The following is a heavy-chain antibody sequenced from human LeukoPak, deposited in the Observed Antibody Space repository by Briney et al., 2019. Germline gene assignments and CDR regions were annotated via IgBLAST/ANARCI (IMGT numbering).Heavy chain of an antibody. J-gene: IGHJ6*02. Sequence: ASVKVSCKASGYTFTSYYIHWVRQAPGQGLAWMGVINPSGGSTTYAQNFQGRVTMTTDTSTSTVYMELSSLRSEDTAVYYCARQYCSGGSCYKLYYYYGMDVWGQGTTVTVSS. D-gene: IGHD2-15*01. CDR1: GYTFTSYY. CDR2: INPSGGST. CDR3: ARQYCSGGSCYKLYYYYGMDV. V-gene: IGHV1-46*01.